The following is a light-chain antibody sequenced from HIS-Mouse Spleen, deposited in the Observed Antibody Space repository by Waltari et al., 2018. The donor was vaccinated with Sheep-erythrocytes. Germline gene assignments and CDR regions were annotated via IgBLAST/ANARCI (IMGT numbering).Light chain of an antibody. J-gene: IGLJ1*01. V-gene: IGLV2-8*01. CDR3: SSYAGSNNYV. CDR2: EVS. Sequence: QSALTQPPSASGSPGQSVTISCTGTSSDVGGYNYVSWYQQHPGKAPKPMIYEVSKRPSGCPDRFPGSKSGNTASLTVSGLQAEDEADYYCSSYAGSNNYVFGTGTKVTVL. CDR1: SSDVGGYNY.